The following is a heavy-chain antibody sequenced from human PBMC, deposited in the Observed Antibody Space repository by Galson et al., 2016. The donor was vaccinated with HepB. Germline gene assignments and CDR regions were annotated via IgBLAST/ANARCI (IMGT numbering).Heavy chain of an antibody. CDR2: IYWDDDK. Sequence: PSLVKPTQTLTLTCTFSGFSLSSIRVGVGWLRQPPGKALEWLAVIYWDDDKRYSPSLKSRLTITKDTSKNQVVLTMTNMDPVDTATYYCAQRTAVAGFNCCGQGTLVTVSS. V-gene: IGHV2-5*02. CDR3: AQRTAVAGFNC. D-gene: IGHD6-19*01. CDR1: GFSLSSIRVG. J-gene: IGHJ4*02.